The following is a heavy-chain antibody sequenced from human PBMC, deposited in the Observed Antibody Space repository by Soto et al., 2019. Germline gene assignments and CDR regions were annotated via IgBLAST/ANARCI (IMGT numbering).Heavy chain of an antibody. CDR2: IIVASGRT. V-gene: IGHV1-58*01. CDR3: VAELYSGGGCCSFDF. CDR1: GFTFTNSA. J-gene: IGHJ3*01. D-gene: IGHD2-21*02. Sequence: SVKVSCKTSGFTFTNSAVQWLRQARGQRLEWIGWIIVASGRTNYAREVQERVTISRDTSTATAYMELSGLRSEDTAVYYCVAELYSGGGCCSFDFWGQGTMVTVSS.